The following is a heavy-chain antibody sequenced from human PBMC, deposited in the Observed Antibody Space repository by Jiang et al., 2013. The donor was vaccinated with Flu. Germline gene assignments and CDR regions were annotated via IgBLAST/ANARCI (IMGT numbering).Heavy chain of an antibody. CDR3: AGHEYAIATKH. CDR2: ISYNGNT. D-gene: IGHD1-26*01. J-gene: IGHJ4*02. Sequence: WVWIRQPPGEGLEWIATISYNGNTYYNTSLESRATISGDTSKNQFSLRLESVTAADTAVYYCAGHEYAIATKHWGQGTLVAVSS. V-gene: IGHV4-39*01.